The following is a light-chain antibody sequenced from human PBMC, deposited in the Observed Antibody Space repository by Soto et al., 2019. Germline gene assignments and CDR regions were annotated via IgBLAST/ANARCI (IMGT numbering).Light chain of an antibody. J-gene: IGLJ2*01. Sequence: QPVLTQPPSVSGAPGQRVTISCTGSSSNIGAGYDVQWYQQLPGTAPKLVIYGNSNRPSGVPDRFSGSKFGTSASLAITGLQAEDEADYYCQSYDSSLSGVVFGGGTKLTVL. CDR3: QSYDSSLSGVV. V-gene: IGLV1-40*01. CDR1: SSNIGAGYD. CDR2: GNS.